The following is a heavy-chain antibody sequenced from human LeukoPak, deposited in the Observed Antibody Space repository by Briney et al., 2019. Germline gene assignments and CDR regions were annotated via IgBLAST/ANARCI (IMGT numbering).Heavy chain of an antibody. CDR3: ARGGLNYADASDI. CDR1: GSTFSRHS. V-gene: IGHV3-21*01. J-gene: IGHJ3*02. CDR2: ISSGSSYI. Sequence: GGSLRLSCAASGSTFSRHSMNGVRQAPGKGLEWVSYISSGSSYIYYADSVKGRFTISRDSAENSLYLQMNSLRGEDTAVYYCARGGLNYADASDIWGQGTMVTVSS. D-gene: IGHD4-11*01.